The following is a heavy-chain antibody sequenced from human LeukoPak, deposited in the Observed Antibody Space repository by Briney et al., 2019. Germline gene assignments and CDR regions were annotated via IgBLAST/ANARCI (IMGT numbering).Heavy chain of an antibody. CDR2: IYYSGST. V-gene: IGHV4-59*01. CDR3: ARGRTDYGDYGAPYWYFDL. D-gene: IGHD4-17*01. Sequence: SETLSLTCTVSGGSISSYYWSWLRQPPGKGLEWIGYIYYSGSTNYNPSLKSRVTISVDTSKNQFSLKLSSVTAADTAVYYCARGRTDYGDYGAPYWYFDLWGRGTLVTVSS. CDR1: GGSISSYY. J-gene: IGHJ2*01.